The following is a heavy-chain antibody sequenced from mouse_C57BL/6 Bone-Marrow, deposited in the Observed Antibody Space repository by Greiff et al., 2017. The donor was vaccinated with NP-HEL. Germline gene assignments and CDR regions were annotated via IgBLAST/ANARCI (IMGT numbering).Heavy chain of an antibody. Sequence: LEESGAELVKPGASVKLSCKASGYAFSSYWMNWVKQRPGKGLEWIGQLYPGDGDTNYNGKFKGKATLTADKSSSTAYMQISSLTSEDSAVYFCARDITTVVATDYAMDYWGQGTSVTVSS. J-gene: IGHJ4*01. CDR2: LYPGDGDT. CDR3: ARDITTVVATDYAMDY. D-gene: IGHD1-1*01. CDR1: GYAFSSYW. V-gene: IGHV1-80*01.